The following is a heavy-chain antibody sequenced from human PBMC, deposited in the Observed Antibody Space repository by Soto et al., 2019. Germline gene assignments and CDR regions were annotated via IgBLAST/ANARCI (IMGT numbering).Heavy chain of an antibody. J-gene: IGHJ3*02. V-gene: IGHV5-51*01. CDR3: ASSITIFGVVIGAFDI. CDR1: GYSFTSYL. CDR2: IYPGDSDT. D-gene: IGHD3-3*01. Sequence: GESLKISCKGSGYSFTSYLIGWVRQMPGKGLEWMGIIYPGDSDTRYSPSLQGQVTISADKSISTAYLQWSSLKASDTAMYYCASSITIFGVVIGAFDIWGQGTMVTVSS.